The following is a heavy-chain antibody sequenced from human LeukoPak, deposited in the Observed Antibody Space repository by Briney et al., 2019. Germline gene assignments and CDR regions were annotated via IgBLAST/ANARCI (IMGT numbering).Heavy chain of an antibody. CDR1: GFTFSSYA. Sequence: GGSLRLSCAASGFTFSSYAMHWVRQAPGKGLEWVSSISGGGGVTYYADSVKGRFTISRDNSKNTVYLQMNSLRAEDTAVYYCAKEPRVATIEIFDYWGQGTLVTVSS. D-gene: IGHD5-12*01. V-gene: IGHV3-23*01. J-gene: IGHJ4*02. CDR3: AKEPRVATIEIFDY. CDR2: ISGGGGVT.